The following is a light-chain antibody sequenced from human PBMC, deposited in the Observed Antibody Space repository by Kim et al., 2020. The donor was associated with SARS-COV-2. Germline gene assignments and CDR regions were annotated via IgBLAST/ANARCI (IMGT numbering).Light chain of an antibody. CDR3: QAWDNTTVV. J-gene: IGLJ2*01. CDR2: YDN. V-gene: IGLV3-1*01. CDR1: ELGHKH. Sequence: SYELTQPPSVSVSPGQTASITCSGDELGHKHACWYQQKPGQSPVLVIYYDNKRPSGIRERFSGSISGDTATLTISGTQAVDEADYYCQAWDNTTVVFGGG.